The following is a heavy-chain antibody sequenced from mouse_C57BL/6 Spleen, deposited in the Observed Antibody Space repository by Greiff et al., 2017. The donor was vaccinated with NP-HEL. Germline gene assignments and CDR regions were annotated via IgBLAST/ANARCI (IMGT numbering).Heavy chain of an antibody. J-gene: IGHJ2*01. CDR2: IDPTDSYT. CDR3: ARGAPAYINYGGGYFDY. D-gene: IGHD2-5*01. Sequence: QVQLQQPGAELVRPGTSVKLSCKASGYTFTSYWMHWVKQRPGQGLEWIGVIDPTDSYTNYNQKFKGKATLTVATSCSTAYMQLSSLTSEDSAVYYGARGAPAYINYGGGYFDYWGQGTTLTVSS. V-gene: IGHV1-59*01. CDR1: GYTFTSYW.